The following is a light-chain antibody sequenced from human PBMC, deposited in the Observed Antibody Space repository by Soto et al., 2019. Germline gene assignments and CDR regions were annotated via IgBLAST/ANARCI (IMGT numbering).Light chain of an antibody. CDR1: QSVSSSY. CDR2: GAS. CDR3: QQYGSSPFT. V-gene: IGKV3-20*01. Sequence: EIVLTQSPGTLSLSPGERATLSCRASQSVSSSYLAWYQQKPGQAPRLLIYGASSRATGIPDRFSGSGSGTYFTLPISRLEPEDFAVYYCQQYGSSPFTFGPGTNVDIK. J-gene: IGKJ3*01.